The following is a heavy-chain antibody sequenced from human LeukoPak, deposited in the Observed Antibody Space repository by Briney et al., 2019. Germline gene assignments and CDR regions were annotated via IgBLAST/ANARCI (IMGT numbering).Heavy chain of an antibody. J-gene: IGHJ5*02. Sequence: KPSETLSLTCTVSGYSISSGSFWGWIRQPPGKGLEWIGSIYHSGTTYFNPSLKRRVTMSVDTSKNQFSLKLNSVTAADTAVYYCARVVIVVVPAPKKWFDPWGQGTLVTVSS. V-gene: IGHV4-38-2*02. CDR3: ARVVIVVVPAPKKWFDP. CDR1: GYSISSGSF. D-gene: IGHD2-2*03. CDR2: IYHSGTT.